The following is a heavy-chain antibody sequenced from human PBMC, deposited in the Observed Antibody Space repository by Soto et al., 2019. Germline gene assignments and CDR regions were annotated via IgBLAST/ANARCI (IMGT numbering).Heavy chain of an antibody. D-gene: IGHD1-26*01. J-gene: IGHJ1*01. CDR3: ARDRGGSYYGSEYFQY. CDR1: GYTFTSYY. CDR2: INPSSGRT. Sequence: QVQLVQSGAEVKKPGALVKVSCKASGYTFTSYYMHWVRQAPGQGLEWMGIINPSSGRTSYTQKFQGRVTMTRDTSTSTVYMELISLRSEDTAVYYCARDRGGSYYGSEYFQYWGQGTLVTVSS. V-gene: IGHV1-46*01.